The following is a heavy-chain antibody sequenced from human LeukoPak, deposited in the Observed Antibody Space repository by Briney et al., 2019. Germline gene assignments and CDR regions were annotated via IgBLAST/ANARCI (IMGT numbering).Heavy chain of an antibody. CDR3: AANLFMDV. CDR2: ISYDGSNK. CDR1: GFTFSSYG. Sequence: GGSLRLSCAASGFTFSSYGMHWVRQAPGKGLEWVAVISYDGSNKYYADSVKGRFTISRDNSKNTLHLQMNSLRAEDTAVYYCAANLFMDVWGKGTTVTVSS. D-gene: IGHD2-8*01. V-gene: IGHV3-30*03. J-gene: IGHJ6*03.